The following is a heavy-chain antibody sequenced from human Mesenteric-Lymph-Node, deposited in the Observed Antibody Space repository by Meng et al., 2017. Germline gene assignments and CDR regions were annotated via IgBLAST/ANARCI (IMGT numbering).Heavy chain of an antibody. CDR1: GFTFTSYA. CDR2: ITCGSSNK. D-gene: IGHD2-21*02. J-gene: IGHJ4*02. CDR3: ARDLGSDCVVDS. Sequence: GGSLRLSCAASGFTFTSYAMHWVRQAPGKGLEWVADITCGSSNKHYADSVKGRFTISRDNAKDTLYLQMNTLRAEDTAVYYCARDLGSDCVVDSWGQGTLVTVSS. V-gene: IGHV3-30*04.